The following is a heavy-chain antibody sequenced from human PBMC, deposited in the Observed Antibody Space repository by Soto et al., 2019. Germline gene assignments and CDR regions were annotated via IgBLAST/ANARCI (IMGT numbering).Heavy chain of an antibody. CDR1: GFAFDNYV. Sequence: EVHLLESGGGLVLRGGTLRLSCVASGFAFDNYVMNWVRQAPGKGLEWVAAVSGSHDDHNIYYIDSVRGRFTISRDNSKSTVFLDLSRLGAADSAVYYCAKGKNIVVGPGVVDYWGQGTLVTVSS. CDR3: AKGKNIVVGPGVVDY. V-gene: IGHV3-23*01. D-gene: IGHD2-2*01. CDR2: VSGSHDDHNI. J-gene: IGHJ4*02.